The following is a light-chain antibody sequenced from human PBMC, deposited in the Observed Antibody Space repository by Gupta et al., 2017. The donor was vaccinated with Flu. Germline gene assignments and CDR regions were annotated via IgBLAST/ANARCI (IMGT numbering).Light chain of an antibody. CDR2: DFS. CDR3: CAYEGSDTFDV. Sequence: ITSSAAAPSINVGCFRFFSWYHHPPAQAPKLIIYDFSKRPSGVSGRFSGSKSGDTASLTIAGLQAEEEADYYCCAYEGSDTFDVFGGGTKVTVL. CDR1: SINVGCFRF. J-gene: IGLJ1*01. V-gene: IGLV2-23*02.